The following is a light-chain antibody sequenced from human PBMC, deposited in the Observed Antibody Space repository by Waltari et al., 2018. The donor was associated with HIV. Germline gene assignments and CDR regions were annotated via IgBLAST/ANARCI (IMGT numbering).Light chain of an antibody. J-gene: IGLJ1*01. CDR3: SSYTSSSTYV. CDR2: DVS. CDR1: SSDVGGYKY. V-gene: IGLV2-14*03. Sequence: QSALTQPASVSGSPGQSITISCTGTSSDVGGYKYVSWYQQHPGKAPKLMIYDVSNRPSGGSNRFSGCKSGNTASLTISGRQAEDEADYYCSSYTSSSTYVFGSGTKVTVL.